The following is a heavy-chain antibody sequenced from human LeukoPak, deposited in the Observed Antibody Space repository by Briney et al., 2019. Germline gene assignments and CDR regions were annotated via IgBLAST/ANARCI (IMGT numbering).Heavy chain of an antibody. Sequence: GGSLRLSCAASGFAFNDAWMSWVRQAPGKGLEWVGRIKSKIDSETTDYAAPVKGRFTISRDDSKNTLYLQMNSLKIEDTAVYHCTDPTRQGPHYWGQGTLVTVSS. D-gene: IGHD1-14*01. CDR2: IKSKIDSETT. J-gene: IGHJ4*02. V-gene: IGHV3-15*01. CDR3: TDPTRQGPHY. CDR1: GFAFNDAW.